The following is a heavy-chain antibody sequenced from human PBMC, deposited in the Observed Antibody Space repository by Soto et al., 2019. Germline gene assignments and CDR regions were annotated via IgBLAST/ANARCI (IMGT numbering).Heavy chain of an antibody. CDR2: INPVNGKT. CDR3: ARALVAVGTTCSFDS. Sequence: ASVKVSCKASGGTFSSYAINWVRQAPGQGLEWMGRINPVNGKTKYAQKFQGRVTITGDKSTSTAYMELSSLRSEDTAVYYCARALVAVGTTCSFDSWGQGTLVTVSS. V-gene: IGHV1-69*04. J-gene: IGHJ4*02. CDR1: GGTFSSYA. D-gene: IGHD6-19*01.